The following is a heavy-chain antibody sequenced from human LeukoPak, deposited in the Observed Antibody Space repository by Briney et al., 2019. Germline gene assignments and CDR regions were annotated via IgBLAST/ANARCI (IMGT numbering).Heavy chain of an antibody. CDR1: GFTFSSYA. D-gene: IGHD3-10*01. J-gene: IGHJ6*03. Sequence: QPGGSLRLSCAASGFTFSSYAMHWVRQAPGKGLEYVSAISSNGGSTYYANSVKGRFTISRDNSKNTLYLQMGSLRAEEMAVYYFAREGRFRAYYYYYMDVWGKGTTVTVSS. CDR2: ISSNGGST. CDR3: AREGRFRAYYYYYMDV. V-gene: IGHV3-64*01.